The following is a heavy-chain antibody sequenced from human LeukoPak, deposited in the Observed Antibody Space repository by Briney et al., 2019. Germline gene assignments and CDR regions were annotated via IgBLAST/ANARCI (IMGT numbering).Heavy chain of an antibody. V-gene: IGHV3-49*04. Sequence: GGSLRLSCTASGFTFGDYAMSWVRQAPGKGLEWVGFIRSKAYGGTTEYAASVKGRFTISRDDSKSIAYLQMNSLKTEDTAVYYCTRVGARDSIAAAGYFDYWGQGTLVTVSS. CDR1: GFTFGDYA. CDR2: IRSKAYGGTT. D-gene: IGHD6-13*01. J-gene: IGHJ4*02. CDR3: TRVGARDSIAAAGYFDY.